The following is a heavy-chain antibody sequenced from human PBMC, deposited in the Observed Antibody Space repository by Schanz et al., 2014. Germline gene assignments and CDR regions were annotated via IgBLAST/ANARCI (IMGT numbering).Heavy chain of an antibody. J-gene: IGHJ4*02. CDR1: GFTFISYD. Sequence: VQLVESGGGVVQPGRSLRLSCVASGFTFISYDIHWVRQAPGKGLEWVSDISDSGDSTHYADSVKGRFTISRDNAKNSLFLQMNSLSAEDTAVYYCARGGSMVQEINFAYWGQGSLVTVSS. V-gene: IGHV3-48*03. D-gene: IGHD3-10*01. CDR2: ISDSGDST. CDR3: ARGGSMVQEINFAY.